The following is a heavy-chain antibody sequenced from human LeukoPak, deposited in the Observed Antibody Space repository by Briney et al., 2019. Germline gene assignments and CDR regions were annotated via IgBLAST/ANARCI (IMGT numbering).Heavy chain of an antibody. CDR1: GGSISSSSYF. D-gene: IGHD2-15*01. CDR2: ISYSGNT. CDR3: ARRGSYCSGGSCELDY. V-gene: IGHV4-39*01. Sequence: SETLSLTCTVSGGSISSSSYFWDWIRQPPGKGLEWIGTISYSGNTYYNPSLKSRVTISVDTSKSQFSLKLSSVTAADTAVYYCARRGSYCSGGSCELDYWGQGTLVTVSS. J-gene: IGHJ4*02.